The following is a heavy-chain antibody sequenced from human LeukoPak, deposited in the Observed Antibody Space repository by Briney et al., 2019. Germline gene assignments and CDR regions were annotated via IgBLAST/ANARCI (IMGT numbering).Heavy chain of an antibody. D-gene: IGHD3-22*01. Sequence: PGGSLRLSCAASGFTFSDYYMSWVRQAPGKGLEWVANIKEDGSVKYYVDSVKGRFTISRDNAKNSLYLQMNSLRAEDTAVYYCARDPSYDSRGYEYFQHWGQGTLVTVSS. J-gene: IGHJ1*01. V-gene: IGHV3-7*01. CDR3: ARDPSYDSRGYEYFQH. CDR2: IKEDGSVK. CDR1: GFTFSDYY.